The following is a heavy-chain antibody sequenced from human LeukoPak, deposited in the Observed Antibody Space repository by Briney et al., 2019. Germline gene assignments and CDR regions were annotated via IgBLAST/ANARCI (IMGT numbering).Heavy chain of an antibody. V-gene: IGHV4-30-4*01. CDR1: GCTVRSYDYY. CDR3: ARVNVAYGDHRGLLGHVLDI. CDR2: INFSGRN. D-gene: IGHD4-17*01. Sequence: SETLSLTCTVSGCTVRSYDYYWIWLPQPPGKGLEWIRYINFSGRNFPNPFLGGRITISLDTSKNQFSMKLNYVTAANTAVFYCARVNVAYGDHRGLLGHVLDIWGQGRMATVSS. J-gene: IGHJ3*02.